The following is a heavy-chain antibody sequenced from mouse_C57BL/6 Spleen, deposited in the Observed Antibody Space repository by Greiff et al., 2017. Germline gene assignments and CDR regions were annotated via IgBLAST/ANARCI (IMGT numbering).Heavy chain of an antibody. Sequence: QVQLQPGAELVRPRSSVKLSCKASGYTFTSYWMHWVKQRPIQGLEWIGNIDPSDNETHYNQKFKDKATLTVDKSSSTAYMQLSSMTSEDSAVYYCARGLGGAMDYWGQGTSVTVSS. V-gene: IGHV1-52*01. D-gene: IGHD4-1*01. CDR3: ARGLGGAMDY. J-gene: IGHJ4*01. CDR1: GYTFTSYW. CDR2: IDPSDNET.